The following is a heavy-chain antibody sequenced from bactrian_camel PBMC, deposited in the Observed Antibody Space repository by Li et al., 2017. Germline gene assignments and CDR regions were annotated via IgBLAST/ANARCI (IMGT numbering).Heavy chain of an antibody. CDR2: LESDGTT. V-gene: IGHV3S53*01. CDR1: RLRYSCC. Sequence: HVQLVESGGGSVQAGGSLRLSCTASRLRYSCCMGRFRQAPGKEREGVAALESDGTTIYADSVKGRFTISVDNGEDKVYLQMDSLKPEDTGMYYCAAQSWSCPRPPKANRIVTGRGTQVTVS. J-gene: IGHJ4*01. D-gene: IGHD6*01.